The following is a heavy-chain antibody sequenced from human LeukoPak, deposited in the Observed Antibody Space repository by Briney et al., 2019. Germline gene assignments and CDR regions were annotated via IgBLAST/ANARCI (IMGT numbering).Heavy chain of an antibody. CDR1: GGSINSYY. CDR3: ARGPWYYDFWSGPDRYFDY. D-gene: IGHD3-3*01. J-gene: IGHJ4*02. Sequence: SETLSLTCTVSGGSINSYYWSWIRQPPGKGLEWIGYIYYSGSTNYNPSLKSRVTISVDTSKNQFSLKLSSVTAADTAVYYCARGPWYYDFWSGPDRYFDYWGQGTLVTVSS. V-gene: IGHV4-59*12. CDR2: IYYSGST.